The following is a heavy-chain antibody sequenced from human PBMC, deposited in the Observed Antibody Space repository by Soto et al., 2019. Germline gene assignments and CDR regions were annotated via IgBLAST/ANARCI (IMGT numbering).Heavy chain of an antibody. CDR1: GYSFTSYW. V-gene: IGHV5-51*01. CDR2: IYPGDSDT. Sequence: PGESLKISCKGSGYSFTSYWIGWVRQMPGKGLEWMGIIYPGDSDTRYSPSFQGQVTISADKSISTAYLQWSSLKASDTAMYYCARPGYSNYAYYYGMDVWGQGTKVTAP. J-gene: IGHJ6*02. CDR3: ARPGYSNYAYYYGMDV. D-gene: IGHD4-4*01.